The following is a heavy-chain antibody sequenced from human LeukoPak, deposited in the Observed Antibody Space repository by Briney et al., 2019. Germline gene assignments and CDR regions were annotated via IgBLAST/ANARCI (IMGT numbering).Heavy chain of an antibody. V-gene: IGHV1-3*01. Sequence: ASVKVSCKASGYTFTSYAMHWVRQAPGQRLEWMGWINAGNGNTKYSQKFQGRVTITRDTSASTAYMELSSLRSEDTAVYYCARGAVAAIGEDFDYWGQGTLVTVSS. CDR3: ARGAVAAIGEDFDY. J-gene: IGHJ4*02. CDR2: INAGNGNT. CDR1: GYTFTSYA. D-gene: IGHD6-19*01.